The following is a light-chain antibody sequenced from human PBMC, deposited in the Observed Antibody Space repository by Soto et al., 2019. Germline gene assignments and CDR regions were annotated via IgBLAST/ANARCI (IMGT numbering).Light chain of an antibody. CDR2: DVS. Sequence: QSVLTKAASVSSSHRHWLTISNTGTSSDVGGDNYVSWYQQHPGKAPKLMIYDVSNRPSGVSNRFSGSKSGNTASLTISGLQAEDEADYYCSSYTSSSTHYVFGTGTKVTVL. J-gene: IGLJ1*01. CDR3: SSYTSSSTHYV. V-gene: IGLV2-14*01. CDR1: SSDVGGDNY.